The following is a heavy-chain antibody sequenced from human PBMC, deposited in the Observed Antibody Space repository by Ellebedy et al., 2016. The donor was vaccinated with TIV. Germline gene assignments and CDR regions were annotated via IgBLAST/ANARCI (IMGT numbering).Heavy chain of an antibody. V-gene: IGHV3-23*01. CDR3: ARRSTDFAFDS. CDR1: GFIFGNSG. D-gene: IGHD3/OR15-3a*01. Sequence: PGGSLRLSCAASGFIFGNSGMSWVRQAPGKGLEWVSGLIANGGTTSYADSVKGRFTISRDNSKNTLFLQMSSLRAEDTAVYFCARRSTDFAFDSWGQGTLVTVSS. CDR2: LIANGGTT. J-gene: IGHJ4*02.